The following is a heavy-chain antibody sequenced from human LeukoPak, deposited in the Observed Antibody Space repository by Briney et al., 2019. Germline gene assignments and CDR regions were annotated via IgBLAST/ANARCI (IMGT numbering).Heavy chain of an antibody. CDR1: GYSVTSYW. Sequence: AGESLKISCKCSGYSVTSYWISWVRQMPGKGLEWMGRIDPSDSYTNYSPSFQGHVAISADKSISTAYLQWSSLKASDTAMYYCARHGATTPQSYWGQGTLVTVSS. V-gene: IGHV5-10-1*01. CDR2: IDPSDSYT. D-gene: IGHD5-12*01. J-gene: IGHJ4*02. CDR3: ARHGATTPQSY.